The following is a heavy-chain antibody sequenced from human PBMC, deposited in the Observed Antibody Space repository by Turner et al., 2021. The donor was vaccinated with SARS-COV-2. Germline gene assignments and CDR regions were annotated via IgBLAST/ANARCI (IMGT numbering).Heavy chain of an antibody. CDR1: GVSIPSTNFF. CDR3: ARLYHHDTSGVDF. J-gene: IGHJ4*02. V-gene: IGHV4-39*01. CDR2: FSYRGST. D-gene: IGHD3-22*01. Sequence: QVPLQESGPRLVKPSATLSLSCTVSGVSIPSTNFFWGWIRQSPGKGLEWMGTFSYRGSTFYNPSFKGRVTMSADPSKRQLFLRLTSVTAADTAVYYCARLYHHDTSGVDFWGQGTQVTVSS.